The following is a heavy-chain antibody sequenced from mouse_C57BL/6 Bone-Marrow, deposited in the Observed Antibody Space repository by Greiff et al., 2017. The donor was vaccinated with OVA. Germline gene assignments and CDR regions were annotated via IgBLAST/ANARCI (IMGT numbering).Heavy chain of an antibody. J-gene: IGHJ1*03. Sequence: VQLQQPGAELVKPGASVKLSCKASGYTFTSYWMQWVKQRPGQGLEWIGEIDPSDSYTNYNQKFKGKATLTVDTSSSPAYMQLSSLTSEDSAVYYCARRQLRHWYFDVWGTGTTVTVSS. CDR3: ARRQLRHWYFDV. D-gene: IGHD3-2*02. CDR2: IDPSDSYT. V-gene: IGHV1-50*01. CDR1: GYTFTSYW.